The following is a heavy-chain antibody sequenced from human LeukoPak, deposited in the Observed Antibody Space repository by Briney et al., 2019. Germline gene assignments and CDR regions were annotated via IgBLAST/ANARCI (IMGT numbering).Heavy chain of an antibody. J-gene: IGHJ4*02. V-gene: IGHV4-59*08. CDR2: IYYSGST. Sequence: PSETLSLTCTVSGGSISSYYWSWIRQPPGKGLEWIGYIYYSGSTNYNPSLKSRVTISVDTSKNQFSLKLSSVTAADTAVYYCARLSGWSNSCFDYWGQGTLVTVSS. D-gene: IGHD6-19*01. CDR3: ARLSGWSNSCFDY. CDR1: GGSISSYY.